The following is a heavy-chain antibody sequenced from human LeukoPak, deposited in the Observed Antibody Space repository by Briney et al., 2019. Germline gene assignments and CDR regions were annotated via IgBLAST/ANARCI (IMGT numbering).Heavy chain of an antibody. CDR1: GGSISSGSYY. CDR2: IYTSGST. CDR3: ARASPMDV. Sequence: PSETLSLTCTVSGGSISSGSYYWSWIRQPAGKGLEWIGRIYTSGSTNYNPSLKSRATISVDTSKNQFSLKLSSVTAADTAVYYCARASPMDVWGKGTTVTVSS. J-gene: IGHJ6*03. V-gene: IGHV4-61*02.